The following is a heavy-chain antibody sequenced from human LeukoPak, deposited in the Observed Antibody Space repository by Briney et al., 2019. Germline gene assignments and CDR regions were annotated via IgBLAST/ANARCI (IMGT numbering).Heavy chain of an antibody. CDR1: GFTFSSYA. V-gene: IGHV3-30-3*01. J-gene: IGHJ4*02. D-gene: IGHD2-21*02. CDR2: ISYDGSNK. Sequence: PGGSLRLSCAASGFTFSSYAMHWVRQAPGKGLEWVAVISYDGSNKYYADSVKGRFTISRDNSKNTLYLQMNSLRAEDTAVYYCAKGGKSWDVVTANLFDYWGQGTLVTVSS. CDR3: AKGGKSWDVVTANLFDY.